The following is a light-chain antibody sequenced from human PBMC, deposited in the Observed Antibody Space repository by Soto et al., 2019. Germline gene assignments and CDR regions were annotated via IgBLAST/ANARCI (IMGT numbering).Light chain of an antibody. CDR2: WAS. CDR3: QQYYSTRT. V-gene: IGKV4-1*01. CDR1: QSVLYGSNNKNY. J-gene: IGKJ1*01. Sequence: DIVMTQSPDSLAVSLGERATINCKSSQSVLYGSNNKNYLAWYQQKPGQPPKLLIYWASTRESGVPDRFSGSGYGTDFTLTISSLQAEDVAVYYCQQYYSTRTFGQGTKVEIK.